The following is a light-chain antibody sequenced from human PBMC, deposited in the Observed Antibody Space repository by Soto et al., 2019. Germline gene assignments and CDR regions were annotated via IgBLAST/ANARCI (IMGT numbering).Light chain of an antibody. CDR2: DTS. J-gene: IGKJ1*01. V-gene: IGKV3-15*01. CDR3: QQYFHGPPGT. Sequence: EIVVTQSPDTLSVSPGERVTLSCRASQSVSSSLAWYQQRPGQAPRLLIYDTSTRAPGIAARFSGSGSGTEFTPPISALQSGDIAVYYCQQYFHGPPGTFGQGTRGKIK. CDR1: QSVSSS.